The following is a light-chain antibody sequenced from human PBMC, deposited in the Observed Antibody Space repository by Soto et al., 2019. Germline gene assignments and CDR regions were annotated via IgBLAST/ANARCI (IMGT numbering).Light chain of an antibody. J-gene: IGLJ2*01. CDR2: DNN. CDR1: SSNIGNNY. CDR3: ASWDSSLSTVL. V-gene: IGLV1-51*01. Sequence: QSVLTQPPSVSAAPGQRVTISCSGSSSNIGNNYVSWYQQLPGTAPKLLIYDNNNRPSGIPDRFSGSKSGTSATLGITGLQTGDEADYYCASWDSSLSTVLFGGGTKLTVL.